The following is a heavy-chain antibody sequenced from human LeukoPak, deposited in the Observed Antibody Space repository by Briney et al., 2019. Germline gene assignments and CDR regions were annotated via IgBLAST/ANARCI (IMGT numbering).Heavy chain of an antibody. CDR3: ARDFWRDTFGSQDIVVATAALGY. J-gene: IGHJ4*02. CDR1: GFTFSNYN. V-gene: IGHV3-21*01. Sequence: GGSLRLSCAASGFTFSNYNMKWVRQAPGRGLEWVSCISSSSSYIYYADSVKGRFTISRDNAKNSLFLQMNSLRAEDTAVYYCARDFWRDTFGSQDIVVATAALGYWGQGTLVTVSS. D-gene: IGHD2-2*01. CDR2: ISSSSSYI.